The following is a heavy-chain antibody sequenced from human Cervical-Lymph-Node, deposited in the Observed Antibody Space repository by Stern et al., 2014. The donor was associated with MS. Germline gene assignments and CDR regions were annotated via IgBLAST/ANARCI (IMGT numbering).Heavy chain of an antibody. J-gene: IGHJ1*01. Sequence: QLQLQESGPGLVKPSETLSLTCTVSGGSIGRYYWSWVRQPPGKSLEWIGYIYHNGNNNYNPSLESRVSMSVDTSKNQFSLNLTSVTAADTAVYYCTRDGRSSLSEYFQTWGQGSLVTVSS. D-gene: IGHD6-6*01. CDR3: TRDGRSSLSEYFQT. V-gene: IGHV4-59*01. CDR1: GGSIGRYY. CDR2: IYHNGNN.